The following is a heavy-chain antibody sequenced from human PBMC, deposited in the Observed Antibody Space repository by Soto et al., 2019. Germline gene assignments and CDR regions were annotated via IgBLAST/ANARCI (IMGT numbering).Heavy chain of an antibody. J-gene: IGHJ6*02. CDR1: GGTFSSYA. D-gene: IGHD2-15*01. V-gene: IGHV1-69*01. CDR2: IIPIFGTA. CDR3: ARKFCSGGSCYSNYYGMAV. Sequence: QVQLVQSGAEVKKPGSSVKVSCKASGGTFSSYAISWVRQAPGQGLEWMGGIIPIFGTANYAQKFQGRVTITADESTSTAYMELSSLRAEDTAVYYWARKFCSGGSCYSNYYGMAVWGQGTTVTVSS.